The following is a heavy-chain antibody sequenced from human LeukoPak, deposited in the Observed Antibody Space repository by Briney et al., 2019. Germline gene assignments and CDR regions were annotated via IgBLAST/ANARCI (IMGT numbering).Heavy chain of an antibody. Sequence: SESLSLTCTVSGGSISSSSHYWGWIRQPPGKGLDWIGSIYYSGSTNYNPSLKSRVTISVDTSKNQFSLKLSSVTAADTAVYYCARGQQLRPGHAFDIWGQGTMVTVSS. CDR2: IYYSGST. D-gene: IGHD6-13*01. CDR1: GGSISSSSHY. J-gene: IGHJ3*02. V-gene: IGHV4-39*07. CDR3: ARGQQLRPGHAFDI.